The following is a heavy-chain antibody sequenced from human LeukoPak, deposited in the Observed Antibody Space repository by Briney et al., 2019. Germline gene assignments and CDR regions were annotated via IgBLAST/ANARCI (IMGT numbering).Heavy chain of an antibody. CDR1: GGTFNSYA. CDR2: IIPIFGTT. J-gene: IGHJ6*03. D-gene: IGHD6-19*01. Sequence: ASVKVSCKAFGGTFNSYAISWVRQAPGQGLEWMGGIIPIFGTTKYAQKFQGRATITADESTSTAYMELSSLRSEDTAVYYCATADAVGYYYYHIDVWGKGTTVTVSS. CDR3: ATADAVGYYYYHIDV. V-gene: IGHV1-69*01.